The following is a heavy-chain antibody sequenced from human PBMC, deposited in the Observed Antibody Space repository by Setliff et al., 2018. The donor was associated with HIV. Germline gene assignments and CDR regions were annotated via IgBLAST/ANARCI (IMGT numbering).Heavy chain of an antibody. CDR1: GYSISNGYY. D-gene: IGHD2-21*01. CDR3: ARHMAFYYYMDV. V-gene: IGHV4-38-2*01. Sequence: SETLSLTCAVSGYSISNGYYWGWVRQPPGKGLEWIGSIYYSGTTYYKSSLKSRVTISADTSKNQFSLSLRSVTAADTAVYYCARHMAFYYYMDVWGKGTTVTVSS. CDR2: IYYSGTT. J-gene: IGHJ6*03.